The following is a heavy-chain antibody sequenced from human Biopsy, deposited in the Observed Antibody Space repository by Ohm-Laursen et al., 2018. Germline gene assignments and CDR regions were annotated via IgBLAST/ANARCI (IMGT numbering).Heavy chain of an antibody. CDR2: NIPILGTG. J-gene: IGHJ1*01. V-gene: IGHV1-69*06. CDR1: GGTFSNYG. CDR3: ATKLTGYFHH. Sequence: SVKVSCKAPGGTFSNYGVNWVLQAPGQGLEWLGGNIPILGTGNYAQKFQDRVTVAADTSTSTATMELRSLRSDDTAVYYCATKLTGYFHHWGQGTLVSVSS. D-gene: IGHD3-9*01.